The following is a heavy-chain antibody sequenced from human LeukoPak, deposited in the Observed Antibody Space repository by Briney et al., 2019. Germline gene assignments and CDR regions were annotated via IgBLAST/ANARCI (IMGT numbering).Heavy chain of an antibody. J-gene: IGHJ4*02. CDR3: ARGQLLWFGEQNPLDY. CDR2: INHSGST. Sequence: PSETLSLTCAVYGGSFSGYYWSWIRQPPGKGLEWIGEINHSGSTNYNPSLKSRVTISVDTSKNQFSLKLSSVTAADTAVYYCARGQLLWFGEQNPLDYWGQGALVTVSS. CDR1: GGSFSGYY. V-gene: IGHV4-34*01. D-gene: IGHD3-10*01.